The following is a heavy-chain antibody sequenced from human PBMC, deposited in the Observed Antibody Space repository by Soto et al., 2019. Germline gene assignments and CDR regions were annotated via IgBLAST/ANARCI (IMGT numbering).Heavy chain of an antibody. CDR2: MNAKSGDT. V-gene: IGHV1-8*01. Sequence: ASEKVPCRASGYTFSDFDINWPRQASGQGPEWMGWMNAKSGDTFFAQRFQGKFNMTWDTSLSTAYMEVGSLTSDDTAIYYCARGNPFNYAGFDVWGQGTTVTVAS. CDR1: GYTFSDFD. J-gene: IGHJ6*02. CDR3: ARGNPFNYAGFDV. D-gene: IGHD3-16*01.